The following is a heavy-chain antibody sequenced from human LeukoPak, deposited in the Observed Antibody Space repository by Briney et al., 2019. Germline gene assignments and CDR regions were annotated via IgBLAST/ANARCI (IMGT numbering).Heavy chain of an antibody. J-gene: IGHJ4*02. CDR2: IYYSGST. D-gene: IGHD6-13*01. CDR3: ARHQRTVYSSSWYFLQGYYFDY. V-gene: IGHV4-59*01. CDR1: GGSISSYY. Sequence: PSETLSLTCTVSGGSISSYYWSWIRQPPGKGLEWTGYIYYSGSTNYNPSLKSRVTISVDTSKNQFSLKLSSVTAADTAVYYCARHQRTVYSSSWYFLQGYYFDYWGQGTLVTVSS.